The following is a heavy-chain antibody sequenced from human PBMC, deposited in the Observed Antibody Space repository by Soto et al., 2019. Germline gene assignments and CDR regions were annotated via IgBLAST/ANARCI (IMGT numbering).Heavy chain of an antibody. Sequence: VGSLRPPCASSGLTFSSYSMNWVRQAPGKGLEWVSYISSSSSTIYYADSVKGQFIISRDNSKDTLYLQMNTLRAEDTAVYYCARDQGSSRYGMDVWGQGTTVTVSS. D-gene: IGHD3-10*01. CDR2: ISSSSSTI. CDR3: ARDQGSSRYGMDV. CDR1: GLTFSSYS. V-gene: IGHV3-48*01. J-gene: IGHJ6*02.